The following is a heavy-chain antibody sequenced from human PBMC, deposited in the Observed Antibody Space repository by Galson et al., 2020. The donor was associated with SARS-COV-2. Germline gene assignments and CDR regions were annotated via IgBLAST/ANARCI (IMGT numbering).Heavy chain of an antibody. D-gene: IGHD4-17*01. CDR1: GFTFSSYG. J-gene: IGHJ6*02. CDR2: ISYDGSNK. Sequence: SCAASGFTFSSYGMHWVRQAPGKGLEWVAVISYDGSNKYYADSVKGRFTISRDNSKNTLYLQMNSLRAEDTAVYYCAKDYGDYVLYYYYGMDVWGQGTTVTVSS. CDR3: AKDYGDYVLYYYYGMDV. V-gene: IGHV3-30*18.